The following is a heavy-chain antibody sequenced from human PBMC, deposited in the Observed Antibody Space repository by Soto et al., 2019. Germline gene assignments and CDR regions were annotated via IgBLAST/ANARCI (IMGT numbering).Heavy chain of an antibody. Sequence: PSETLSLTCSVSGDSMDSEYWTWIRQTPGKGLELIGYISPTATTNYNPSLKSRVIISVDRSKNQFSLDLFSVTAADTAIYYCARCMGYDDSGRFDPTFDRWGQGTRVTVSS. D-gene: IGHD3-22*01. J-gene: IGHJ4*02. CDR3: ARCMGYDDSGRFDPTFDR. V-gene: IGHV4-4*09. CDR2: ISPTATT. CDR1: GDSMDSEY.